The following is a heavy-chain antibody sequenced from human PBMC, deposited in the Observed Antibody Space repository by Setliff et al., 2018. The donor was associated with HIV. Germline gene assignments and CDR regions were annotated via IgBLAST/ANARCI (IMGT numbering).Heavy chain of an antibody. V-gene: IGHV1-69*13. Sequence: SVKVSCKASGGTFSSYAISWVRQAPGQGLEWMGGIIPIFGTANYAQKFQGRVTITADESTSTAYMELSSLRSEDTAVYYCARGMIRGAIITEFDSWGQGTLVTVSS. CDR3: ARGMIRGAIITEFDS. D-gene: IGHD3-10*01. CDR1: GGTFSSYA. J-gene: IGHJ4*02. CDR2: IIPIFGTA.